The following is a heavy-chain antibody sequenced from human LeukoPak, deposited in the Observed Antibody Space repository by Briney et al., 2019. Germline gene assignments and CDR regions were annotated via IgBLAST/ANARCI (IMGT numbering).Heavy chain of an antibody. CDR2: IYSGSTT. CDR1: GFTVSSNY. CDR3: ARGDLDAFDI. J-gene: IGHJ3*02. V-gene: IGHV3-53*01. Sequence: PGGSLRLSCVASGFTVSSNYMSWVRQAPGKGLEWVSIIYSGSTTYYADSVKGRFTISRDNSKNTLYLQMNSLTAEDTAVYYCARGDLDAFDIWGQGTLVTASS.